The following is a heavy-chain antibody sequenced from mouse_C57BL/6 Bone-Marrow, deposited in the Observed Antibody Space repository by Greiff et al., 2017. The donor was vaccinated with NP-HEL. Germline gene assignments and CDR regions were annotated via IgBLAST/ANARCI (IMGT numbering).Heavy chain of an antibody. CDR1: GFTFSDYG. J-gene: IGHJ4*01. V-gene: IGHV5-17*01. CDR2: ISSGSSTI. Sequence: EVKLMESGGGLVKPGGSLKLSCAASGFTFSDYGMHWVRQAPEKGLEWVAYISSGSSTIYYADTVKGRFTISRDNAKNTLFLQMTSLRSEDTAMYYCARGYYYGSSLSYAMDYWGQGTSVTVSS. CDR3: ARGYYYGSSLSYAMDY. D-gene: IGHD1-1*01.